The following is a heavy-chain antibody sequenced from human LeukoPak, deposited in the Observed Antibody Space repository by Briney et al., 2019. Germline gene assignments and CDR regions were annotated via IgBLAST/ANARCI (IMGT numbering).Heavy chain of an antibody. V-gene: IGHV1-69*04. CDR1: VGTFSSYA. J-gene: IGHJ3*02. Sequence: GASVKVSCKASVGTFSSYAISWVRQAPGQGLEWVGRIIPILCIANYAQKFQGRVTITADKSTSTAYMELSSLRSEDTAVYDCARDIYGSGSVFDAFDIWGQGTMVTVSS. D-gene: IGHD3-10*01. CDR3: ARDIYGSGSVFDAFDI. CDR2: IIPILCIA.